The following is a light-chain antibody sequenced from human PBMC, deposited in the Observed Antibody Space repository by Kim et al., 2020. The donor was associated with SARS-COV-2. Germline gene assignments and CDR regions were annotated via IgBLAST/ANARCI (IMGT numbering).Light chain of an antibody. CDR1: QGISSY. CDR3: QQYYSYPPT. V-gene: IGKV1-8*01. CDR2: AAS. J-gene: IGKJ4*01. Sequence: ASTGDRVTITCRASQGISSYLAWYQQKPGKAPKFLIYAASTLQSGVPSRFSGSGSGTDFTLTISCLQSEDFATYYCQQYYSYPPTFGGGTKVDIK.